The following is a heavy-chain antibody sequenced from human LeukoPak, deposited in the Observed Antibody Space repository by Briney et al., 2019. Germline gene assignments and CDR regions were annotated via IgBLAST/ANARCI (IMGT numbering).Heavy chain of an antibody. CDR1: GFTFSSYW. CDR3: ARDSSWSLAYYYYMDV. J-gene: IGHJ6*03. V-gene: IGHV3-7*01. CDR2: IKQDGREK. Sequence: GGSLRLSCVASGFTFSSYWMSWVRQAPGKGLEWVANIKQDGREKYYVDSVKGRFTISRENAENSLYLQMNGPSAEDTAVYYCARDSSWSLAYYYYMDVWGKGTTVTVSS. D-gene: IGHD6-13*01.